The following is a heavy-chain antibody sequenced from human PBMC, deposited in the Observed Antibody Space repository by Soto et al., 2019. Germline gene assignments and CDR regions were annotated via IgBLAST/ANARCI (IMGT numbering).Heavy chain of an antibody. CDR3: AKRGHHFFDY. Sequence: PGGSLRLSCAASGFTFSSSIMSWVRQAPGKGLEWVSTFSGSSGNTYYADSVKGRFTISRDNSKNTLYLQMSSLRAEDTAVYYCAKRGHHFFDYWGQGTRVTVSS. CDR1: GFTFSSSI. D-gene: IGHD2-15*01. CDR2: FSGSSGNT. V-gene: IGHV3-23*01. J-gene: IGHJ4*02.